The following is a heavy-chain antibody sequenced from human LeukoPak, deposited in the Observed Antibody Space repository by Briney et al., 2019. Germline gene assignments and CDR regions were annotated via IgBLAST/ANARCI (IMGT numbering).Heavy chain of an antibody. D-gene: IGHD3-22*01. Sequence: HPGGSLRLSCAASGFTFSSYSMNWVRQAPGKGLEWVSYISSSSSTIYYADSVKGRFTISRDNAKNSLYLQMNSLRAEDTAVYYCARVADYYDSSGYYSLDYWGQGTLVTVSS. CDR3: ARVADYYDSSGYYSLDY. CDR1: GFTFSSYS. CDR2: ISSSSSTI. J-gene: IGHJ4*02. V-gene: IGHV3-48*04.